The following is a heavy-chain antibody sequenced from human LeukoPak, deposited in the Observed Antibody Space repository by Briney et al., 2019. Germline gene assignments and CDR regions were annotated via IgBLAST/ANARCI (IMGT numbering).Heavy chain of an antibody. CDR1: GFTLNSYT. Sequence: GGSLRLSCAASGFTLNSYTMNWVRQVPGKGLEWVSYISGSSSTTYYADSVKGRFTMSRDYAKNSLYLQMNSLRAEDTAVYYCARDLYGDYGFDYWGQGTLVTVSS. CDR2: ISGSSSTT. D-gene: IGHD4-17*01. V-gene: IGHV3-48*01. J-gene: IGHJ4*02. CDR3: ARDLYGDYGFDY.